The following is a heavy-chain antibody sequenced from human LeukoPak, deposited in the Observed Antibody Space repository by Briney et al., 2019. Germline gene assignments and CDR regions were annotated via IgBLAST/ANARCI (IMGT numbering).Heavy chain of an antibody. J-gene: IGHJ4*02. CDR2: ISGSGGST. D-gene: IGHD2-2*01. Sequence: GGSLRLSCAASGFTSSSYAMSWVRQAPGKGLEWVSAISGSGGSTYYADSVKGRFTISRDNSKNTLYLQMNSLRAEDTAVYYCAKGWYSASCYDYWGQGTLVTVSS. CDR3: AKGWYSASCYDY. V-gene: IGHV3-23*01. CDR1: GFTSSSYA.